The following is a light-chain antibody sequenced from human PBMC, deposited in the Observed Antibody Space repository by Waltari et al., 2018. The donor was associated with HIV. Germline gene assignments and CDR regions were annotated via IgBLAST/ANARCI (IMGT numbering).Light chain of an antibody. CDR1: NIGRKS. J-gene: IGLJ1*01. V-gene: IGLV3-21*04. Sequence: SYILTQAPSVSVAPGKTANLTCTGNNIGRKSVHWYQQKPGQAPVMVMDYDTERPSGIPERFSGSNSGNTATLTISSVEAGDEADYYCQVWDSSSDHVFGGGTTVTVL. CDR2: YDT. CDR3: QVWDSSSDHV.